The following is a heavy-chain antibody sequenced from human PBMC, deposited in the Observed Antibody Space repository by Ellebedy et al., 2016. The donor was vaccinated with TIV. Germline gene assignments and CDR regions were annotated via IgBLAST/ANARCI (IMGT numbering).Heavy chain of an antibody. CDR1: GFTFSTYG. J-gene: IGHJ6*02. CDR3: AKDRGAGTTVTTYGMDV. V-gene: IGHV3-30*18. Sequence: GGSLRLXXAASGFTFSTYGMHWVRQAPGKGLEWVALISSDGLNKNYADSVKGRFTISRDNSKNTVYLQMNSLRPEDTTVYSCAKDRGAGTTVTTYGMDVWGQGTTVTVSS. CDR2: ISSDGLNK. D-gene: IGHD4-17*01.